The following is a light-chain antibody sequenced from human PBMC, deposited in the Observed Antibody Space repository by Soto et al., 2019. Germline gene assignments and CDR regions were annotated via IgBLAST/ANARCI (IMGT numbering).Light chain of an antibody. CDR3: AKGLATPFT. J-gene: IGKJ4*01. V-gene: IGKV2-28*01. CDR2: LCS. Sequence: EIVLTQSPLSLPVTPGEPASISCRSSQNLLHSNVYNYLNWYLQKPGQSPQLLIYLCSNRASGVPDRFSGSGSGTDFTLTINRVEAEDVGLYFCAKGLATPFTFGGGNKVEIK. CDR1: QNLLHSNVYNY.